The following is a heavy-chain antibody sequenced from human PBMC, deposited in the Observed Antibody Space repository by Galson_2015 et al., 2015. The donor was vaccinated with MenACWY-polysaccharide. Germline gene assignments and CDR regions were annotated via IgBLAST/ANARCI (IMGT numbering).Heavy chain of an antibody. V-gene: IGHV5-51*01. CDR2: VYPDDSDT. D-gene: IGHD3-22*01. J-gene: IGHJ3*02. CDR1: GYNFSTYW. CDR3: ARLWLRRLDGHGFDI. Sequence: QSGAEVKKPGESLQISCKGSGYNFSTYWIAWVRQKPGKGLEWMGIVYPDDSDTKYSPSFQGRVIMSGDKSISTAYLQWSSLEASDTDIYYWARLWLRRLDGHGFDIWGQGTMVIVSS.